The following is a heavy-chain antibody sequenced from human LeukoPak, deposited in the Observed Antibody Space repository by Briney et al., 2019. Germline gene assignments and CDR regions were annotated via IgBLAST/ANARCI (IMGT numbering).Heavy chain of an antibody. D-gene: IGHD3-3*01. CDR3: ARDDRYDFWSVNWFDP. Sequence: GGSLRLSCAASGFTFSSYGMHWVRQAPGKGLEWVAVISYDGSNKYYADSVKGRFTISRDNSKNTLYLQMNSLRAEDTAVYYCARDDRYDFWSVNWFDPWGQGTLVTVSS. V-gene: IGHV3-30*03. CDR1: GFTFSSYG. CDR2: ISYDGSNK. J-gene: IGHJ5*02.